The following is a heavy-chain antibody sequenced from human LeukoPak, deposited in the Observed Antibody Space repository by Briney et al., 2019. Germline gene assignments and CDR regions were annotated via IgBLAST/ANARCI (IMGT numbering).Heavy chain of an antibody. CDR1: GFAFGTYA. D-gene: IGHD2-2*01. V-gene: IGHV3-30*02. J-gene: IGHJ4*02. CDR2: IRYDGTNN. CDR3: AKDPQPYYCTSRSCFGGYFDY. Sequence: GGSLRLSCGASGFAFGTYAMHWVRQAPGKRLEGVAIIRYDGTNNRFADAVRGRFTISRDNSRNTLYLQMNSLRPEDTAVYYCAKDPQPYYCTSRSCFGGYFDYWGQGTLVTVSS.